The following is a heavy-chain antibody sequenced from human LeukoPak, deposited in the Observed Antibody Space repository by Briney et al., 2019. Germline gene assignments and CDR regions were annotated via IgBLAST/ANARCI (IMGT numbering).Heavy chain of an antibody. CDR1: GFTFSSYA. J-gene: IGHJ4*02. CDR3: ARDPEEWLVPIDY. Sequence: GGSLRLSCAAPGFTFSSYAMSWVRQAPGKGLEWVSAISGSGGSTYYADSVKGRFTISRDNSKNTLYLQMNSLRAEDTAVYYCARDPEEWLVPIDYWGQGTLVTVSS. CDR2: ISGSGGST. D-gene: IGHD6-19*01. V-gene: IGHV3-23*01.